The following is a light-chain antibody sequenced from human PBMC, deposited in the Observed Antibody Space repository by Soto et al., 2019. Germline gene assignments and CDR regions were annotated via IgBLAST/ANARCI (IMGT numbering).Light chain of an antibody. V-gene: IGLV2-23*02. Sequence: QSVLTQPASVSGSPGQSITISCTGTSSDVGSYNFVSWFQQHPGKAPKLMIYEVNKRPSGISNRFSGSKSGNTASLTISGLQAEDDADYYCCSYAGSSTLVFGGGTKLTVL. J-gene: IGLJ2*01. CDR3: CSYAGSSTLV. CDR1: SSDVGSYNF. CDR2: EVN.